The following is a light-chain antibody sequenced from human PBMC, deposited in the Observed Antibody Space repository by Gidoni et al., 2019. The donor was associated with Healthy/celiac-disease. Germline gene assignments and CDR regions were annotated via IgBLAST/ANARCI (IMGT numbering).Light chain of an antibody. J-gene: IGLJ2*01. Sequence: SYVLTPPPAVSGAPGKTARITCGGNNIGSKSVHWYQQKPCQAPVLVIYYASDRPSGIPERFSGSNSGNTATLTIGRVEAGDEADYYCQVWDSSSDHVVFGGGTKLTVL. CDR3: QVWDSSSDHVV. CDR1: NIGSKS. V-gene: IGLV3-21*04. CDR2: YAS.